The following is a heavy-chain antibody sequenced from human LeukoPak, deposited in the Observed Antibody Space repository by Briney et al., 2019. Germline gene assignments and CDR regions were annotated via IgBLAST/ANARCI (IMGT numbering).Heavy chain of an antibody. J-gene: IGHJ4*02. Sequence: GGSLRLSCAASGFTFSIYDMHWVRQARGKPLEWVSAIATTGDSYYPASVKGRFTISRENAKNSLYLQMNSQSAGDTAVYYCARGTVTAGAFDYWGQGTLVTVSS. D-gene: IGHD4-17*01. CDR2: IATTGDS. CDR1: GFTFSIYD. CDR3: ARGTVTAGAFDY. V-gene: IGHV3-13*01.